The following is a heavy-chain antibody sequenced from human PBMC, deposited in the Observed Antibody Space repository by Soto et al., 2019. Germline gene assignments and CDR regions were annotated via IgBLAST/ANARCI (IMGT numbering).Heavy chain of an antibody. CDR1: GFTFSNAW. D-gene: IGHD3-10*02. V-gene: IGHV3-15*07. J-gene: IGHJ4*02. CDR3: ATVACTGRGDMDY. Sequence: EVQLVESGGDLVKPGGSLRLSCAASGFTFSNAWMNWVRQDPVRGLEWVGRIKIKADGGTTDYAAPVKGRFKISRDDSKNTLYLQMNSLKTEDTAMYYCATVACTGRGDMDYWGQGTLVTVSS. CDR2: IKIKADGGTT.